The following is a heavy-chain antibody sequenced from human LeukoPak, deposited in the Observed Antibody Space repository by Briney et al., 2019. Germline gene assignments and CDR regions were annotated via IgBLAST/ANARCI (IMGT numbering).Heavy chain of an antibody. D-gene: IGHD3-10*01. CDR2: IYHSGST. Sequence: SETLSLTCTVSGGSISSGGYYWSWIRQPPGKGLEWIGYIYHSGSTYYNPSLKSRVTISVDRSKNQFSLKLSSVTAADTAVYYCARRPLLVRGAPGAFDIWGQGTMVTVSS. CDR3: ARRPLLVRGAPGAFDI. J-gene: IGHJ3*02. V-gene: IGHV4-30-2*01. CDR1: GGSISSGGYY.